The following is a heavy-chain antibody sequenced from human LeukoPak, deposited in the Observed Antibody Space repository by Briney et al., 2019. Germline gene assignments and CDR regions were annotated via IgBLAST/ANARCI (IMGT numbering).Heavy chain of an antibody. CDR3: ARDRIAARPYYFDY. V-gene: IGHV3-7*01. D-gene: IGHD6-6*01. Sequence: GGSLRLSCAASGFTFSSYWMSWVRQAPGKGLEWVANIKQDGSEKYYVDSVKGRFTISRDNAKNSLYLQMNSLRAEDTAVYYCARDRIAARPYYFDYWGQGTLVTVSS. CDR1: GFTFSSYW. J-gene: IGHJ4*02. CDR2: IKQDGSEK.